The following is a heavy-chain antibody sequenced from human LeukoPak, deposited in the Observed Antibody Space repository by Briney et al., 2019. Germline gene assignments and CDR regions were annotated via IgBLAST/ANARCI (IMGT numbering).Heavy chain of an antibody. CDR3: ARGNDILTGFDY. Sequence: SQTLSLTCTVSGGSISSGGYSWSWIRQPPGKGLEWIGYIYHSGSTYYNPSLKSRVTISVDRSKNQFSLKLSSVTAADMAVYYCARGNDILTGFDYWGQGTLVTVSS. V-gene: IGHV4-30-2*01. CDR1: GGSISSGGYS. J-gene: IGHJ4*02. D-gene: IGHD3-9*01. CDR2: IYHSGST.